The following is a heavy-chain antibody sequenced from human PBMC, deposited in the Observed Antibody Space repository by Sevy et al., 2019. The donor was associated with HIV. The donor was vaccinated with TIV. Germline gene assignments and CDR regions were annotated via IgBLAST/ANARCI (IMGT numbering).Heavy chain of an antibody. J-gene: IGHJ4*02. Sequence: SETLSLTCTVSAASISSYFWCWIRQPPGQGLDRNGYIYYSGSTNSNPSLQSRVTISVDTSKNQFSLRLSSVTAADTSVYYCVTDVGSGEFGYYFDYWGQGTLVTVSS. CDR2: IYYSGST. CDR1: AASISSYF. V-gene: IGHV4-59*13. CDR3: VTDVGSGEFGYYFDY. D-gene: IGHD3-16*01.